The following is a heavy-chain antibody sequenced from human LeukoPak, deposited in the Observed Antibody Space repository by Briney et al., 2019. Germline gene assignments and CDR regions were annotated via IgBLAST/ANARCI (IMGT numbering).Heavy chain of an antibody. V-gene: IGHV3-23*01. CDR2: ISGSGGST. J-gene: IGHJ4*02. CDR1: GFTFSSYA. Sequence: LTGGSLRLSRAASGFTFSSYAMSWVRQAPGKGLEWVSAISGSGGSTYYADSVKGRFTISRDNSKNTLYLQMNSLRAEDTAVYYCAKDRAYVLRFLEWFPFDYWGQGTLVTVSS. D-gene: IGHD3-3*01. CDR3: AKDRAYVLRFLEWFPFDY.